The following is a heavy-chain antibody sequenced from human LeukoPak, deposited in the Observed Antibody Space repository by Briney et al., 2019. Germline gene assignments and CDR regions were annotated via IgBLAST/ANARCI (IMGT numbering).Heavy chain of an antibody. Sequence: QPGGSLRLSCAASGFTFSSYAMSWVRQAPGKGLEWVSAISGSGGSTYYADSVKGRFTISRDNSKNTLYLQMNSPRAEDTAVYYCAKEAYSSSWYYEGKRPSYYFDYWGQGTLVTVSS. CDR2: ISGSGGST. J-gene: IGHJ4*02. V-gene: IGHV3-23*01. CDR1: GFTFSSYA. CDR3: AKEAYSSSWYYEGKRPSYYFDY. D-gene: IGHD6-13*01.